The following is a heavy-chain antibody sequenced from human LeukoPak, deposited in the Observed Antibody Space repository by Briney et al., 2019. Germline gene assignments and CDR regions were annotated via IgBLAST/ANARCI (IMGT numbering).Heavy chain of an antibody. CDR2: ISAYNGNT. CDR1: GYTFTSHG. V-gene: IGHV1-18*01. Sequence: ASVTVSCKASGYTFTSHGISWVRQAPGQGLEWMGWISAYNGNTNYAQKLQGRVTMTTDTSTSTAYMELRSLRSEDTAVYYCARDSPYSSGLEGDYWGQGTLVTVSS. J-gene: IGHJ4*02. D-gene: IGHD6-19*01. CDR3: ARDSPYSSGLEGDY.